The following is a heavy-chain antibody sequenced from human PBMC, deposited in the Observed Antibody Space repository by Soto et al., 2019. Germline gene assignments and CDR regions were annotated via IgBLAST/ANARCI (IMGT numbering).Heavy chain of an antibody. Sequence: QLQLQESGPGLVMPSETLSLTCTVSGASISSNNYYWVWMRQTPGEGLEWVVSVSYSETSYYNPSLKSRISISVDSSKNQLSLRLNSVTASHTAVYYCGSQTSGRDYMDVWGEGTTVTVSS. CDR3: GSQTSGRDYMDV. J-gene: IGHJ6*03. CDR2: VSYSETS. V-gene: IGHV4-39*01. CDR1: GASISSNNYY. D-gene: IGHD3-10*01.